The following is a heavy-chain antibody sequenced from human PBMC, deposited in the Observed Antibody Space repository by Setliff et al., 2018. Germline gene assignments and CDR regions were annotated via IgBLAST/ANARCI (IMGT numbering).Heavy chain of an antibody. CDR3: VREGYSEYFQD. CDR2: VYYSGTT. D-gene: IGHD1-1*01. J-gene: IGHJ1*01. Sequence: SETLSLTCTVSGGSVRGYYWSWIRQPPGKGLEFIGYVYYSGTTNYDPSLKSRVTISVDTSKNQLSLTLSSVTAADTAVYYCVREGYSEYFQDWGRGTLVTVSS. V-gene: IGHV4-59*02. CDR1: GGSVRGYY.